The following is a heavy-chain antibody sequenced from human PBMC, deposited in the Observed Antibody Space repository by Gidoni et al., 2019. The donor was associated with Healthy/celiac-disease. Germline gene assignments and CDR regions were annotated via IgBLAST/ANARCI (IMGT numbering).Heavy chain of an antibody. V-gene: IGHV3-33*08. Sequence: QVQLVESGGGVVQPGRSLRRPCAASASTLSGYGMHWVRQAPGKGLEWVAVIWYDGSNKYYADSVKGRFTNSRDNSKNTLYLQMNSLRAEDTAVYYCARAFWLTPDRHYYYYYGMDVWGQGTTVTVSS. CDR2: IWYDGSNK. CDR1: ASTLSGYG. CDR3: ARAFWLTPDRHYYYYYGMDV. D-gene: IGHD3-3*01. J-gene: IGHJ6*02.